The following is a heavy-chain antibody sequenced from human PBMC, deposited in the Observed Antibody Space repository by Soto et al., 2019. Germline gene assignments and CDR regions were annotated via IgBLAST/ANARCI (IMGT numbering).Heavy chain of an antibody. CDR1: GFTFSSYG. CDR2: ISYDGSNK. Sequence: PGGSLRLSCAASGFTFSSYGMHWVRQAPGKGLEWVAVISYDGSNKYYADSVKGRFTISRDNSKNTLYLQMNSLRAEDTAVYYCAKDPTPRDYYDSSGLHEDLFDYWGQGTLVTVSS. J-gene: IGHJ4*02. V-gene: IGHV3-30*18. CDR3: AKDPTPRDYYDSSGLHEDLFDY. D-gene: IGHD3-22*01.